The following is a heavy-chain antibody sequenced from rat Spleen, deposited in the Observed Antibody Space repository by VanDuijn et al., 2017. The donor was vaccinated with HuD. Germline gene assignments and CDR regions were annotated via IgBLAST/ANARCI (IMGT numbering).Heavy chain of an antibody. CDR2: ISYDGTAT. CDR1: GFTFSDYY. J-gene: IGHJ2*01. CDR3: ARQLDY. V-gene: IGHV5-7*01. Sequence: EVQLVESGGGLVQPGGSLKLSCAASGFTFSDYYMAWVRQAPTKGLEWVASISYDGTATYYRDSVKGRFTLSRDNAKSTLYLQMDSLGSEDTATYYCARQLDYWGQGVMVTVSS.